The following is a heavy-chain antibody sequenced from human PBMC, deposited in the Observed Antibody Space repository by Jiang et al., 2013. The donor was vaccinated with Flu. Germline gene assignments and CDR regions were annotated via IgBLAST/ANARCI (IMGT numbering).Heavy chain of an antibody. Sequence: PGLVKPSETLSLTCTVSGGSISSSSYYWGWIRQPPGKGLEWIGSIYYSGSTYYNPSLKSRVTISVDTSKNQFSLKLSSVTAADTAVYYCARGYSYGRGCDYWGQGTLVTVSS. CDR2: IYYSGST. CDR1: GGSISSSSYY. D-gene: IGHD5-18*01. V-gene: IGHV4-39*01. J-gene: IGHJ4*02. CDR3: ARGYSYGRGCDY.